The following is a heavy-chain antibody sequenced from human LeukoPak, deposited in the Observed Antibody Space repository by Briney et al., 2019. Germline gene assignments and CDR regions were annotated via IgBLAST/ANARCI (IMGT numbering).Heavy chain of an antibody. V-gene: IGHV3-23*01. D-gene: IGHD2-2*01. CDR1: GFTFSSYA. CDR2: ISGSGGST. CDR3: AKDMSPSPIIVVVPAAINR. J-gene: IGHJ4*02. Sequence: GGSLRLSCAASGFTFSSYAMSWVRQAPGKGLEWVSAISGSGGSTYYADSVKGRFTISRDNSKNTLYLQMNSLRAEDTAVYYCAKDMSPSPIIVVVPAAINRWGQGTLVTVSS.